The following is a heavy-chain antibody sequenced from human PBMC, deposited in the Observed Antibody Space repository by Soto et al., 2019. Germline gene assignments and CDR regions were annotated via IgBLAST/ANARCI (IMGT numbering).Heavy chain of an antibody. Sequence: WASVKVSCKASGGTFSSYAISWVRQAPGQGLEWMGGIIPIFGTANYAQKFQGRVTITADESTSTAYMELSGLRSEDTAVYYCAIGAVLAGYYYGMDVWGQGTTVTVSS. D-gene: IGHD3-10*02. CDR2: IIPIFGTA. CDR1: GGTFSSYA. V-gene: IGHV1-69*13. CDR3: AIGAVLAGYYYGMDV. J-gene: IGHJ6*02.